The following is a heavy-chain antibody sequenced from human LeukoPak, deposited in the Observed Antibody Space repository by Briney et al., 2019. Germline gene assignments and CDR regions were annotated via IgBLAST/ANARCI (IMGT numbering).Heavy chain of an antibody. CDR2: INSDGSST. CDR3: AKALDGYYGSGSYYDSLGP. CDR1: GFTFSSYW. J-gene: IGHJ5*02. V-gene: IGHV3-74*01. Sequence: QTGGSLRLSCAASGFTFSSYWMHWVRQAPGKGLVWVSRINSDGSSTTYADSVKGRFTISRDNAKNTLYLQMNSLRAEDTAVYYCAKALDGYYGSGSYYDSLGPWGQGTLVTVSS. D-gene: IGHD3-10*01.